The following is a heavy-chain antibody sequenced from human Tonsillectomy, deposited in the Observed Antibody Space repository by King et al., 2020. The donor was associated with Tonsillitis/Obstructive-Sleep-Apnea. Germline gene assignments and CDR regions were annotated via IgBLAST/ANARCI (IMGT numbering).Heavy chain of an antibody. D-gene: IGHD2-15*01. CDR3: ARGPNTQGYYYMDV. J-gene: IGHJ6*03. CDR1: GGSISRGGYY. Sequence: VQLQESDPGLVKPSQTLSLTCTVSGGSISRGGYYWSWIRQHPGKGLEWIGYIYYSGSTYYNPSLKSLVTISVDTSKNQFSLKLSSVTAADTAVYYCARGPNTQGYYYMDVWGKGTTVTVSS. V-gene: IGHV4-31*01. CDR2: IYYSGST.